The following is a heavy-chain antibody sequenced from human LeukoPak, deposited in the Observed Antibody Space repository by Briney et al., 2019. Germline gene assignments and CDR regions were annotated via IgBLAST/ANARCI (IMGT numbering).Heavy chain of an antibody. CDR1: GGSISSSSYY. CDR2: IYYSGST. J-gene: IGHJ5*02. V-gene: IGHV4-39*07. Sequence: PSETLSLTCTVSGGSISSSSYYWGWIRQPPGKGLEWIGSIYYSGSTYYNPSLKSRVTISVDTSKNQFSLKLSSVTAADTAVYYAVGGFPHWFDPWGQGTLVTVSS. D-gene: IGHD4-23*01. CDR3: VGGFPHWFDP.